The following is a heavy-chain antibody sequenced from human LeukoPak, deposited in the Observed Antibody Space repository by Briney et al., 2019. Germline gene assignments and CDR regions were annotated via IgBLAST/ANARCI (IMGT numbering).Heavy chain of an antibody. V-gene: IGHV3-20*04. CDR1: GFTFDDYG. Sequence: PGGSLRLSCAASGFTFDDYGMNWVRQAPGKGLEWVSGINWNGDNTHYADSVKGRFTISRDNAKNSLYLQMNSLRAEDTALYYCARDLGYSGSYGGYWGQGTLVTVSS. D-gene: IGHD1-26*01. CDR3: ARDLGYSGSYGGY. J-gene: IGHJ4*02. CDR2: INWNGDNT.